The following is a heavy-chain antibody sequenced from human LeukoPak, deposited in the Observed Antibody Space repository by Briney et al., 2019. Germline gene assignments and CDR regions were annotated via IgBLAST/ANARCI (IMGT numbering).Heavy chain of an antibody. J-gene: IGHJ1*01. V-gene: IGHV3-30*03. CDR2: ISYDGNKK. Sequence: GRSLRLSCAASGFTFSSYGMHWVRQAPGKGLGWVAVISYDGNKKDYADSVKGRFTISRDNSNNPLILQMNRLRDDDTTVYQCARDVDPHGWCGEALGFWGQGILVSVCS. CDR1: GFTFSSYG. D-gene: IGHD3-10*01. CDR3: ARDVDPHGWCGEALGF.